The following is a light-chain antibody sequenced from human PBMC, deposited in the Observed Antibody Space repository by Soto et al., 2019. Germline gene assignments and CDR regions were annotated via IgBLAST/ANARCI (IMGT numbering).Light chain of an antibody. Sequence: QSVLAQPPSASGSPGQSVTISCTGTSSDVGAYNYVSWYQQHPGKAPKLIIYDVSQRPSGVPDRFSGSKSGNTASLTVSGLQAEDEAVYYCNSFAGRAHVVFGGGTQLTVL. V-gene: IGLV2-8*01. CDR2: DVS. CDR3: NSFAGRAHVV. J-gene: IGLJ2*01. CDR1: SSDVGAYNY.